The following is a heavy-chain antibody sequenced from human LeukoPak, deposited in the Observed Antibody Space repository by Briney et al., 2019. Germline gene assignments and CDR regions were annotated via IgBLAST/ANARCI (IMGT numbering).Heavy chain of an antibody. D-gene: IGHD6-13*01. CDR2: ISGSGGST. V-gene: IGHV3-23*01. J-gene: IGHJ6*03. CDR3: AKDLGRVEERQQRTYYYYYYYMDV. CDR1: GFTFSSYG. Sequence: PGGSLRLSCAASGFTFSSYGMSWVRQAPGKGLEWVSAISGSGGSTYYADSVKGRFTISRDNSKNTLYLQMNSLRAEDTAVYYCAKDLGRVEERQQRTYYYYYYYMDVWGKGTTVTISS.